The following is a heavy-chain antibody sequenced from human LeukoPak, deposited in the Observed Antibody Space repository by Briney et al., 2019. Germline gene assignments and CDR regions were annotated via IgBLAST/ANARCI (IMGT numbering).Heavy chain of an antibody. D-gene: IGHD5/OR15-5a*01. CDR2: IRNDGSNK. Sequence: PEGSLRLSCAASGFTFSTYGLHWVRQAPGKGLEWVAFIRNDGSNKYYADSVKGRFTISRDNSRNTLSLQMNSLRVEDTAVYYCAKIEVSATLDYWGQGTLVTVSS. CDR1: GFTFSTYG. J-gene: IGHJ4*02. V-gene: IGHV3-30*02. CDR3: AKIEVSATLDY.